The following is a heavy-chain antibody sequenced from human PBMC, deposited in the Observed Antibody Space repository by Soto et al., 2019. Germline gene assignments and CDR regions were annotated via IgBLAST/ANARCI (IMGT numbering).Heavy chain of an antibody. CDR1: GDTSTSYY. D-gene: IGHD3-22*01. CDR3: ARDFYDSVGYTWFDS. CDR2: IHNSGTS. J-gene: IGHJ5*01. Sequence: SETLSLTCTVSGDTSTSYYWGWIRQAPGKGLEWIGHIHNSGTSTHNPSLNGRVTISIDMSKKQFSLKLTSLTSAGTAVYYCARDFYDSVGYTWFDSWSQGTLVTVSS. V-gene: IGHV4-59*01.